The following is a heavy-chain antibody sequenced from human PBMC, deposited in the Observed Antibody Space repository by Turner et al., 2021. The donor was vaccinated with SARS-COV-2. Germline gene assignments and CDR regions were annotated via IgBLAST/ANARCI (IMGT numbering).Heavy chain of an antibody. J-gene: IGHJ4*02. V-gene: IGHV3-30*18. Sequence: QVQLVRSGGGVGQPARFLGPACPASAFTFSSYGMHWVRQDPGKGLEWEAVTKDDGSKKYYADAVKGRFTIARDNSKNTLYLQMNSQRAEVTAVYYCAKQQGLYSNPMYYFDYWGQGTLVTVSS. CDR2: TKDDGSKK. CDR3: AKQQGLYSNPMYYFDY. D-gene: IGHD4-4*01. CDR1: AFTFSSYG.